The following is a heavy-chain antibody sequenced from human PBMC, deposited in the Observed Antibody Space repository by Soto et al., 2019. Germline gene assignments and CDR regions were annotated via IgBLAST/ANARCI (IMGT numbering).Heavy chain of an antibody. CDR2: ISINGGST. J-gene: IGHJ4*02. V-gene: IGHV3-64D*06. CDR3: AREGGYSYGYHY. CDR1: GFTFSIYA. D-gene: IGHD5-18*01. Sequence: GGSLRLSCSASGFTFSIYAMHWVRQAPGKGLEYVSSISINGGSTHYADSVKGRFTISRDNSKNTQYLQMSSLRADDTAVYYCAREGGYSYGYHYWGQGTLVTVSS.